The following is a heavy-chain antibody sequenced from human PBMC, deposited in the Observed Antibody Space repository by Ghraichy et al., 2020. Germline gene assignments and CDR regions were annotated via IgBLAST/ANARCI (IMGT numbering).Heavy chain of an antibody. CDR1: GFTLSDYY. J-gene: IGHJ4*02. Sequence: GGSLRLSCAASGFTLSDYYMTWIRQAPGKGLEWVSFISSSSIYANYADSVKGRFNISRDNAKNSLYLQMNNLRVEDTAVYYCARGYGDHDYDFDYWGQGTLVTVSS. D-gene: IGHD4-17*01. CDR2: ISSSSIYA. CDR3: ARGYGDHDYDFDY. V-gene: IGHV3-11*06.